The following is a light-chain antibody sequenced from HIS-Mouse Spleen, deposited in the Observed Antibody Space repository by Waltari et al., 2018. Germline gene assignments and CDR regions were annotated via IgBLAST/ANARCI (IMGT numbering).Light chain of an antibody. CDR3: SSYTSSSTLD. CDR2: DVR. CDR1: SSDVGGYNY. V-gene: IGLV2-14*03. J-gene: IGLJ2*01. Sequence: QSALTQPASVSGSPGQSITISCTGTSSDVGGYNYVSWYQQHPGKAPKLMIYDVRNRPSGVSNRFSGSKSGNTASLTISGLQAEDEADYYCSSYTSSSTLDFGGGTKLTVL.